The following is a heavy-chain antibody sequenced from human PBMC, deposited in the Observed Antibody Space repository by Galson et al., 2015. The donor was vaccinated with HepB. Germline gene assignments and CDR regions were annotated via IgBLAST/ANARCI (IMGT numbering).Heavy chain of an antibody. V-gene: IGHV1-46*01. CDR3: ARVRLGVGALDI. J-gene: IGHJ3*02. Sequence: FQGRVTMARDTSTSTVYMELSTLKFEDTAVYYCARVRLGVGALDIWGQGTMVTVSS. D-gene: IGHD2-8*01.